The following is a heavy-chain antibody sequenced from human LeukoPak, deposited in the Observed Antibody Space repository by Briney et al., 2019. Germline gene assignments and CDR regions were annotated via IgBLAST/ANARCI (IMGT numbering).Heavy chain of an antibody. J-gene: IGHJ4*02. V-gene: IGHV3-49*04. D-gene: IGHD3-10*01. CDR2: IRSKAYGGTT. CDR3: TRAGSLLWFGKLYRY. CDR1: GFTFSSFA. Sequence: GGSLRLSCAASGFTFSSFAMSWVRQAPGKGLEWVGFIRSKAYGGTTEYAASVKGRFTISRDDSKSIAYLQMNSLKTEDTPVYYCTRAGSLLWFGKLYRYWGQGTLVTVSS.